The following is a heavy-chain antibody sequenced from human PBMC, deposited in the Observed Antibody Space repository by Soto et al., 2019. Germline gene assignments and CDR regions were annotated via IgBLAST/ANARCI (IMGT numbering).Heavy chain of an antibody. D-gene: IGHD2-15*01. CDR1: GYSISSGYH. V-gene: IGHV4-38-2*02. CDR2: VHYSGNT. J-gene: IGHJ5*02. CDR3: ARQDRVVAEGRWFDP. Sequence: PSETLDLTCTFSGYSISSGYHWAWIRQPPGKGLEWLGSVHYSGNTYYNPSLKSRLTISVDKSKNQFSLNLSSVTAADTAVYYCARQDRVVAEGRWFDPWGQGTLVTVSS.